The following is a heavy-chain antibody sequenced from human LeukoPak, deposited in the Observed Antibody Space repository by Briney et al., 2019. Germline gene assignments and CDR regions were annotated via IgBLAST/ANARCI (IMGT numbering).Heavy chain of an antibody. CDR2: IYYSGST. D-gene: IGHD2-2*02. CDR3: SRGGVVVPAAIGSFDY. Sequence: SQSLSLTCTVSGGSISSGDYYWSWIRQPPRKSLEWIVYIYYSGSTYYNPSLKSRVTISVDTPKNQFALKLSSGTAADTAVYYCSRGGVVVPAAIGSFDYWGQGTLVTVSS. CDR1: GGSISSGDYY. V-gene: IGHV4-30-4*08. J-gene: IGHJ4*02.